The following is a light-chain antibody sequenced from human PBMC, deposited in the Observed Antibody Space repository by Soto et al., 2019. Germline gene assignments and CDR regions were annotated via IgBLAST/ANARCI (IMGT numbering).Light chain of an antibody. J-gene: IGKJ2*01. CDR2: GAF. V-gene: IGKV3-15*01. CDR3: QQYNNWPPYT. CDR1: QSVSSN. Sequence: EIVMTQSPATLSVSPGERATLSCRASQSVSSNLAWYQQKPSQAPRLLIYGAFTRATGIPARFSGSGSGTEFTLTINSLQSEDFAVYYCQQYNNWPPYTFGQGTKVDIK.